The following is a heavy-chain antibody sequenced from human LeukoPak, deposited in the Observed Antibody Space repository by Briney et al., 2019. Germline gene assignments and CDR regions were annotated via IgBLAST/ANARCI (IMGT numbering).Heavy chain of an antibody. CDR3: AREGDDSSGYSYQPPDY. D-gene: IGHD3-22*01. CDR1: GFTVSTSE. V-gene: IGHV3-21*01. CDR2: SSSSSSYK. Sequence: PGGSLRLSCAASGFTVSTSEMSCVRQAPGTGLEWVSSSSSSSSYKYYAGSVKGRFTISRDNAKNSLYLQMNSLRAEDTAVYYCAREGDDSSGYSYQPPDYWGQGTLVTVSS. J-gene: IGHJ4*02.